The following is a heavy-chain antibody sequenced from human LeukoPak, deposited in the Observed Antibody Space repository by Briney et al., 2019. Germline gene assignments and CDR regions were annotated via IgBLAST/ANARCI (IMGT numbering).Heavy chain of an antibody. Sequence: GGSLRLSCAASGFTFSSYGMHWVRQAPGKGLEWVAVISYDGSNKYYADSVKGRFTISRDNSKNTPYLQMNSLRAEDTAVYYCAKLMGIAAAGGRNWFDPWGQGTLVTVSS. D-gene: IGHD6-13*01. V-gene: IGHV3-30*18. CDR2: ISYDGSNK. CDR3: AKLMGIAAAGGRNWFDP. J-gene: IGHJ5*02. CDR1: GFTFSSYG.